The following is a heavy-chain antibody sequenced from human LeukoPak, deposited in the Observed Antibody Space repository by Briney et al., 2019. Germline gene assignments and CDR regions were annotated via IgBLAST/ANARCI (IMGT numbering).Heavy chain of an antibody. CDR3: TSDTVDTALGIDY. D-gene: IGHD5-18*01. Sequence: GRSLRLSCAASGFTFSRHWMHWVRQAPGKGLVWVSRINSDGSSTNYADSVKGRFTISRNNAKNTLYLQMNSLRAEDTAVYYCTSDTVDTALGIDYWSQGTLVTVSS. CDR2: INSDGSST. J-gene: IGHJ4*02. V-gene: IGHV3-74*01. CDR1: GFTFSRHW.